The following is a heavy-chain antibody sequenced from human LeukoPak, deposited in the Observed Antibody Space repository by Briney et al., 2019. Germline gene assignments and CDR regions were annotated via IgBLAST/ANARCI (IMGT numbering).Heavy chain of an antibody. V-gene: IGHV3-23*01. Sequence: GGSLRLSCAVSGFTFSSYAMSWVRQAPGKGLEWVSGISGNGGSTYCADSVKGRFTISRDNSKNTLYLQMNSLRAEDTAVYYCAKEGSFDYSSGPFEYWGQGTLVTVSS. J-gene: IGHJ4*02. CDR1: GFTFSSYA. D-gene: IGHD3-10*01. CDR2: ISGNGGST. CDR3: AKEGSFDYSSGPFEY.